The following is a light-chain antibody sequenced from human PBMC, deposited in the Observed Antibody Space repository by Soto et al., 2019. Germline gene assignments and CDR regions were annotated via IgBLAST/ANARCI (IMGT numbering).Light chain of an antibody. J-gene: IGKJ1*01. CDR1: QSISSY. CDR3: QQSYSTPKT. Sequence: IQLNQAASTLSASVGDRVTITCRASQSISSYLNWYQQKPGKAPKLLIYAASSLQSGVPSRFSGSGSGTDFTLTISSLQPEDFATYYCQQSYSTPKTFGQGTKVDIK. CDR2: AAS. V-gene: IGKV1-39*01.